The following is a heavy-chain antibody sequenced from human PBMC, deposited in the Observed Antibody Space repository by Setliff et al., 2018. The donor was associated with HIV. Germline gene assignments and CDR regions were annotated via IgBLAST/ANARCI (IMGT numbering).Heavy chain of an antibody. CDR2: IIPLFGTT. CDR3: VRDRADLNKWPSSDVFDF. V-gene: IGHV1-69*13. J-gene: IGHJ3*01. Sequence: SVKVSCKASGGTFNNYAISWVRQAPGQGLEWVGGIIPLFGTTNYAQKFQGRVTITADESTNTAHMDLRSLTFDDTAMYYCVRDRADLNKWPSSDVFDFWGQGTLVTVSS. CDR1: GGTFNNYA. D-gene: IGHD5-12*01.